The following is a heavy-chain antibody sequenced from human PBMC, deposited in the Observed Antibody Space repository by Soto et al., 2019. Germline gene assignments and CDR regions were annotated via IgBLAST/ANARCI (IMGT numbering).Heavy chain of an antibody. CDR1: ADSVSSNSAA. CDR2: TYYRSKKWYN. Sequence: SQTLSLTCAISADSVSSNSAAWNWIRQSPSRGLQWLGSTYYRSKKWYNDYAVSVKSRITINPDTSKNQFSLQLNSLTPEDTAVYYCAREVATLLLDYWGQGTLVTVSS. V-gene: IGHV6-1*01. J-gene: IGHJ4*02. CDR3: AREVATLLLDY. D-gene: IGHD5-12*01.